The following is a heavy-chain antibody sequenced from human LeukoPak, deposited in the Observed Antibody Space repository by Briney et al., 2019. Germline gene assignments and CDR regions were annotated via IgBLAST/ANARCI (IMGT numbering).Heavy chain of an antibody. D-gene: IGHD3/OR15-3a*01. V-gene: IGHV3-66*04. J-gene: IGHJ5*02. CDR1: GFTVSSNY. CDR3: ARRRVGLSNCFDP. CDR2: IYSGGST. Sequence: PGGSLRLSCAASGFTVSSNYMSWVRQAPGKGLECFSVIYSGGSTYYADSVKGRFTISRDNSKNTLYLQMNSLRAEDTAVYYCARRRVGLSNCFDPWGQGTLVTVSS.